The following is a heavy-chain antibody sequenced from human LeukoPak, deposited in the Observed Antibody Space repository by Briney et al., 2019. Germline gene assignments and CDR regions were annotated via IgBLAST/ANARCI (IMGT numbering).Heavy chain of an antibody. CDR1: GGSISSDNW. V-gene: IGHV4-4*02. Sequence: SETLSLTCAVSGGSISSDNWRSWVRQPPGKGLEWIGEIYRSGSANYNPSLKSRVTISVDRSKNQFSLKLSSVTAADTAIYYCARGLGDYNTDWFPVSGYWGQGTLVTVSS. CDR2: IYRSGSA. CDR3: ARGLGDYNTDWFPVSGY. J-gene: IGHJ4*02. D-gene: IGHD3-9*01.